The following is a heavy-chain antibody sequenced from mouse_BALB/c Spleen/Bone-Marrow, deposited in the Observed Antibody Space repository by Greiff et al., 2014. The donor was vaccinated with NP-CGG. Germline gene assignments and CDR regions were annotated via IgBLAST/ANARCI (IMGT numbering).Heavy chain of an antibody. J-gene: IGHJ1*01. V-gene: IGHV1-9*01. CDR2: ILPGSGTT. CDR3: VFRREDYGDFDD. Sequence: VQLQQSGAELMKPGDSVNISCKAPGYSLSSSWIDWVKQRPGNGLEWLGEILPGSGTTNYNEYLKGKATFNADSSSTTSYIHLSILTSEDSAVNYYVFRREDYGDFDDWGAGTTITVSS. CDR1: GYSLSSSW. D-gene: IGHD1-2*01.